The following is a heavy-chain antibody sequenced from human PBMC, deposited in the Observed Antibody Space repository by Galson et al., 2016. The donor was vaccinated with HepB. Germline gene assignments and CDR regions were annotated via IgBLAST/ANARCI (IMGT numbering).Heavy chain of an antibody. CDR2: IKSKTGGGTT. CDR1: GFTFTNAW. V-gene: IGHV3-15*01. CDR3: TTEERYYGMDV. J-gene: IGHJ6*02. Sequence: SLRLSCAASGFTFTNAWMSWVRQAPGKGLEWVGRIKSKTGGGTTDYAAPVKGRLNISRYDSRNTLYLQLNSRRIEDTAVYYCTTEERYYGMDVWGQGTTVTVSS.